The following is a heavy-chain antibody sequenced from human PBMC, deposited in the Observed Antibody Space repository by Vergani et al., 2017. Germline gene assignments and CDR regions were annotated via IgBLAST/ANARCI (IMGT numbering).Heavy chain of an antibody. CDR2: ISYDGSNK. Sequence: QVQLVESGGGVVQPGRSLRLSCAASGFTFSSYAMHWVRQAPGKGLEWVAVISYDGSNKYYADSVKGRFTISRDNSKNTLYLQMNSLRAEDTAVYYCARGRSPFDYWGQGTLVTVSS. J-gene: IGHJ4*02. CDR1: GFTFSSYA. CDR3: ARGRSPFDY. V-gene: IGHV3-30*14.